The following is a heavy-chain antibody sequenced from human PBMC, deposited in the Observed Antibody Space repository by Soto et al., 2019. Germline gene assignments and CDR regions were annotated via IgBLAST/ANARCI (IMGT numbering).Heavy chain of an antibody. CDR3: AKASGESYPGSRLFDF. D-gene: IGHD3-10*01. J-gene: IGHJ4*02. CDR2: ISTTGGSK. V-gene: IGHV3-23*01. CDR1: GFAVSNYG. Sequence: PGWSLRLSCAASGFAVSNYGRNWVRQAPGKGLEWVSVISTTGGSKNYADSVKGRFTISRDNSKNTLYIQMNSLRVEDAATYYCAKASGESYPGSRLFDFWGQGTRVTV.